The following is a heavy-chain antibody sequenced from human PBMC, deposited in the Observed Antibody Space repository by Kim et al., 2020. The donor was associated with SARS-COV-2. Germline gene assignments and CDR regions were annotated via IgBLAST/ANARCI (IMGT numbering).Heavy chain of an antibody. Sequence: IHYAESVQGRVTIPRDNAQNSVYLQMNSLRAEDTAVYFCARVRGGGAFDYWGQGTLVTVSS. V-gene: IGHV3-21*01. CDR3: ARVRGGGAFDY. D-gene: IGHD2-15*01. J-gene: IGHJ4*02. CDR2: I.